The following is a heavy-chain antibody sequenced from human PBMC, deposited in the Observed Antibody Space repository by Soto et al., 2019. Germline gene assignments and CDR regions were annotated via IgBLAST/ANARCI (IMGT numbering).Heavy chain of an antibody. V-gene: IGHV3-21*01. Sequence: GGSLRLSCAASGFTFSSYSMNWVRQAPGKGLEWVSSISSSSSYIYYADSVKGRFTISRDNAKNSLYLQMNSLRAEDSVVYYCARDSTLAATPWVAFDIWGQGTMVTVSS. D-gene: IGHD2-15*01. CDR2: ISSSSSYI. CDR1: GFTFSSYS. CDR3: ARDSTLAATPWVAFDI. J-gene: IGHJ3*02.